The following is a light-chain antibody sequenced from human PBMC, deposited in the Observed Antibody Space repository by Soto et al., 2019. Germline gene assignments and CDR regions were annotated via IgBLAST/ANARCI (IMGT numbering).Light chain of an antibody. Sequence: DIVMTQSPGTLSLSPGERATLSCRASQSISSNYLAWYQQKPGQSPRLLIYGASSRATGIPDRFSGRGSGTDFTLTISRLEPEDFAVYFCQQYGTSPRTFGQGTKLDIK. J-gene: IGKJ1*01. V-gene: IGKV3-20*01. CDR1: QSISSNY. CDR3: QQYGTSPRT. CDR2: GAS.